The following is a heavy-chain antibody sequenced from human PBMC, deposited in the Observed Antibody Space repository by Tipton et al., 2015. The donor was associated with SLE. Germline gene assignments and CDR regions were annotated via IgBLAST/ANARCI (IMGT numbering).Heavy chain of an antibody. Sequence: TLSLTCTVSGGSISSYYWSWIRQPPGKGLEWIGYIYYSGSTNYNPSLKSRVTISVDTSKNQFSLKLSSVTAADTAVYYCARTGGSGWPFDYCGQGTLVTVSS. CDR2: IYYSGST. J-gene: IGHJ4*02. CDR1: GGSISSYY. V-gene: IGHV4-59*01. CDR3: ARTGGSGWPFDY. D-gene: IGHD6-19*01.